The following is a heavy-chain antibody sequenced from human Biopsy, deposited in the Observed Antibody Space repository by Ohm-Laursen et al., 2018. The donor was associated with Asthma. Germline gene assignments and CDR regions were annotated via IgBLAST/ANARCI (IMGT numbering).Heavy chain of an antibody. V-gene: IGHV3-30*18. CDR1: GFMFRSFG. Sequence: SSLRLSCAASGFMFRSFGMHWVRQAPGKGLEWVAVISYDGNHKFYEDSVKGRFTISRDNSKNTLYLQINSLRTEDTAVYYCAKRRGYSGHDNDYWGQGTLVIVSS. D-gene: IGHD5-12*01. CDR2: ISYDGNHK. J-gene: IGHJ4*02. CDR3: AKRRGYSGHDNDY.